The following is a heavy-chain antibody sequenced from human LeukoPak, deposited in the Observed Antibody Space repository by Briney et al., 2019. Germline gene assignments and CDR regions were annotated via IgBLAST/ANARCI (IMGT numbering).Heavy chain of an antibody. V-gene: IGHV4-59*01. Sequence: PSETLSLTCTISGGSISSYYWSWIRQPPGKGLEWIGCIYYSGSTNYNPSLKSRVTISVDTSKNQFSLKLSSVTAADTAVYYCARGEYYFDYWGQGTLVTVSS. CDR1: GGSISSYY. J-gene: IGHJ4*02. CDR2: IYYSGST. CDR3: ARGEYYFDY.